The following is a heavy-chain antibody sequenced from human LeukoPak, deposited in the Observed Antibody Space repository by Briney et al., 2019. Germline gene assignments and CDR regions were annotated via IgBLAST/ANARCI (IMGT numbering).Heavy chain of an antibody. V-gene: IGHV1-2*05. CDR1: GYTFTGYY. CDR3: ASLIGAYDDFDI. J-gene: IGHJ3*02. Sequence: GASVKVSCTSSGYTFTGYYMHWVRQAPGQGLEWMGRINPNSGGTNYAQKFQGRVTMTRDTSISTAYMELSSLRSDDTGVCYCASLIGAYDDFDIWGRGTMVTVSS. CDR2: INPNSGGT. D-gene: IGHD2/OR15-2a*01.